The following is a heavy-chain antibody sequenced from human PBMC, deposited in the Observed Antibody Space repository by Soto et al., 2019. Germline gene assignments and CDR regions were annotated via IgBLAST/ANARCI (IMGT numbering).Heavy chain of an antibody. Sequence: QVQLVQSGAEVKKPGASVKVSCKVSGYTLTELSLHWVRQAPGKGLEWMGGFDPEDGETIYAQKFQGRVTMTEDTSTDTAYMELSSLRSEDTAVYYCTTGQRPLRFLEWLSGYYFDYWGQGTLVTVSS. V-gene: IGHV1-24*01. D-gene: IGHD3-3*01. CDR3: TTGQRPLRFLEWLSGYYFDY. J-gene: IGHJ4*02. CDR2: FDPEDGET. CDR1: GYTLTELS.